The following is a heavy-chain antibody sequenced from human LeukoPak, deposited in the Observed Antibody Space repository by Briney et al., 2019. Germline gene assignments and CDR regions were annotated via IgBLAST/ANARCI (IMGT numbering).Heavy chain of an antibody. CDR3: ARAVGGYHFDY. V-gene: IGHV4-59*08. D-gene: IGHD3-16*01. J-gene: IGHJ4*02. CDR1: GGSISSYY. Sequence: SETLSLTCTVSGGSISSYYWSWIRQPPGKGLEWIGYIYYSGSTNYNPSLKSRVTISVDTSKNQFSLKLSSVTAADTAVYYCARAVGGYHFDYWGQGTLVTGSS. CDR2: IYYSGST.